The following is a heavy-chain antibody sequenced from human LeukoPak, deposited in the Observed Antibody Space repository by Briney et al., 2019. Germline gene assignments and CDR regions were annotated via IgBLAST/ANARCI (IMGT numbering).Heavy chain of an antibody. J-gene: IGHJ4*02. D-gene: IGHD3-10*01. CDR1: GFTFDDYA. CDR2: ISWNSGSI. Sequence: GGSLRLSCAASGFTFDDYAMHWVRQAPGKGLEWVSGISWNSGSIGYADSVKGRFTISRDNAKNSLYLQMNSLRAEDTALYYCAKDRYGSGNPGSPFDHWGQGPLVTVSS. CDR3: AKDRYGSGNPGSPFDH. V-gene: IGHV3-9*01.